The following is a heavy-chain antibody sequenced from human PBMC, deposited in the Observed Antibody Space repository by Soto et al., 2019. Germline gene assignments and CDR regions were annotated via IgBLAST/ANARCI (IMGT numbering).Heavy chain of an antibody. CDR2: ISWDGEK. Sequence: ITLKESGPTLVKPTQTLTLTCTFSGFSLNTRGVGVGWIRQPPGKALEWLALISWDGEKRYSPSLKRRLTSTKDTSENQSALTMTNMDPVDTATYSCAYRRGDLFTGHSYFDYWGQGTLVTVSS. V-gene: IGHV2-5*02. CDR3: AYRRGDLFTGHSYFDY. CDR1: GFSLNTRGVG. D-gene: IGHD3-9*01. J-gene: IGHJ4*02.